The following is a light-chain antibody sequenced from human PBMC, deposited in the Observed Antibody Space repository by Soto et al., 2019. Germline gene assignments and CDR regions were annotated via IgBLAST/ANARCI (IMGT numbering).Light chain of an antibody. Sequence: SYELTQPPSMSVDPGQTASLTCGGNNIASKSVHWYQQKPGQAPVLVVSDTNDRPSGIPERFSGSNSGDTATLTISRVEAGDEADYYCQVWDSSRHHVVFGGGTKLTVL. CDR1: NIASKS. V-gene: IGLV3-21*02. CDR2: DTN. J-gene: IGLJ2*01. CDR3: QVWDSSRHHVV.